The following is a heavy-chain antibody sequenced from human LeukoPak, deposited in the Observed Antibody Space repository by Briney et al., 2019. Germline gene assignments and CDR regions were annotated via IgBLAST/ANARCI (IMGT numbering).Heavy chain of an antibody. CDR1: GFTFSSYS. V-gene: IGHV3-21*01. J-gene: IGHJ4*02. CDR2: ISSSSSYI. Sequence: PGGSLRLSCAASGFTFSSYSMNWVRQAPGKGLEWVSSISSSSSYIYYADSVKGRFTISRDNAKNSLYLQMNSLRAEDTAVYYCARVALTGIVFFDYWGQGTLVTVSS. CDR3: ARVALTGIVFFDY. D-gene: IGHD6-19*01.